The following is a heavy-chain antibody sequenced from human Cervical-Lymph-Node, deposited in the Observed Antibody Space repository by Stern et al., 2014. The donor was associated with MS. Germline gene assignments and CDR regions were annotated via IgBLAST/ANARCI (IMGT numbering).Heavy chain of an antibody. J-gene: IGHJ4*02. V-gene: IGHV1-69*01. CDR3: AGEMATNLFDY. CDR2: IIPAFNTA. Sequence: QVQLVQSGAEVKKPGSSVTVSCTASGGTFTSYTINWVRQAPGQGLEWMGGIIPAFNTASYAQKFQGRVTITADASTNTAYMELSSLRSDDTAVYYCAGEMATNLFDYWGQGTLVTVSS. D-gene: IGHD5-24*01. CDR1: GGTFTSYT.